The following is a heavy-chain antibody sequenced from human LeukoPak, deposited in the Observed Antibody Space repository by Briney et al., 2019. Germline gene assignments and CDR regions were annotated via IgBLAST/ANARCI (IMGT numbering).Heavy chain of an antibody. CDR3: ARVYSGYDLPGSLANYYFDY. V-gene: IGHV4-39*07. D-gene: IGHD5-12*01. Sequence: SETLSLTCSVSGGSINNSSYYWGWIRQPPGKGLEWIGRFYSGGSADYNPSLKSRVTMSVDTSKNQFSLKLSSVTAADTAVYYCARVYSGYDLPGSLANYYFDYWGQGTLVTVSS. J-gene: IGHJ4*02. CDR1: GGSINNSSYY. CDR2: FYSGGSA.